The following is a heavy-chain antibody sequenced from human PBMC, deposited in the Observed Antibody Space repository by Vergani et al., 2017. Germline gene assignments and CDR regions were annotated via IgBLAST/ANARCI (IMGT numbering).Heavy chain of an antibody. Sequence: EVQLVESGGGLVQPGRSLRLSCAASGFTFDDYAMHWVRQAPGKGLEWVSGISWNSGSIGYADSVKGRFTISRDNAKNSLYLQMNSLRAEDTALYYCAKDGESSGWYPVYYFDYWGQGTLVTVSS. CDR1: GFTFDDYA. CDR2: ISWNSGSI. V-gene: IGHV3-9*01. D-gene: IGHD6-19*01. J-gene: IGHJ4*02. CDR3: AKDGESSGWYPVYYFDY.